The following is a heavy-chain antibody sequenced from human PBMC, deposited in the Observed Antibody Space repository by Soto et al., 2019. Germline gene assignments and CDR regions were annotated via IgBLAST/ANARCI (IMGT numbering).Heavy chain of an antibody. D-gene: IGHD4-4*01. CDR2: LYSGGST. Sequence: VGSLRLSCAVSGFTVSSNYMTWVRQAPGKGLEWVSVLYSGGSTYYADSVKGRFTISRDNSKNTLYLQMNSLRAEDTAVYYCASVNSNLFDYWGQGTLVTVSS. CDR1: GFTVSSNY. J-gene: IGHJ4*02. CDR3: ASVNSNLFDY. V-gene: IGHV3-53*01.